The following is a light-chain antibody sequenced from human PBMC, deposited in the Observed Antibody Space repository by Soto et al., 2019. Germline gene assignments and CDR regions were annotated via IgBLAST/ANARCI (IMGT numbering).Light chain of an antibody. CDR3: QQGYSTLLS. CDR2: GAS. V-gene: IGKV1-39*01. CDR1: QSIRTY. J-gene: IGKJ4*01. Sequence: DIEMTQSPSSLSASVGDRVTITCRASQSIRTYLNWYQQKGGKAPKLLIHGASGLQSGVPLRFSGSGSGTDFTLTISSLQPEDFATYYCQQGYSTLLSFGGGTTVELK.